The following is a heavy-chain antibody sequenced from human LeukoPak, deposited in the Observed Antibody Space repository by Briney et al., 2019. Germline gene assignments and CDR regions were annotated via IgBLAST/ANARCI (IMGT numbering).Heavy chain of an antibody. D-gene: IGHD3-10*01. V-gene: IGHV4-4*07. CDR2: IYTSGST. CDR3: ARETYYYGSGSYPDAFDI. Sequence: SSETLSLTCTVSGGSISSYYWSWIRQPAGKGLEWIGRIYTSGSTNYNPSLKSRVTMSVDTSKNQFSLKLSSVTAADTAVYYCARETYYYGSGSYPDAFDIWGQGTMVTVSS. CDR1: GGSISSYY. J-gene: IGHJ3*02.